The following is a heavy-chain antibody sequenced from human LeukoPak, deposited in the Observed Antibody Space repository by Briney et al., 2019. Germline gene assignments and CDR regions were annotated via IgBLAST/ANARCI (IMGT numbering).Heavy chain of an antibody. V-gene: IGHV1-2*06. J-gene: IGHJ4*02. D-gene: IGHD1-26*01. Sequence: ASVKVSCKASGYTFTGYYMHWVRQAPGQGLEWMGRINPNSGGTNYAQKFQGRVTMTRDTSISTAYMELSRLRSDDTAVYYCARDHNHFIAGATGPDYWGQGTLVTVSS. CDR3: ARDHNHFIAGATGPDY. CDR1: GYTFTGYY. CDR2: INPNSGGT.